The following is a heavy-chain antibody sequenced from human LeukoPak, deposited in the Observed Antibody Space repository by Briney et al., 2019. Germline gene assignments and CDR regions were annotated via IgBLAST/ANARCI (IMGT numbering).Heavy chain of an antibody. CDR2: IYTSGST. D-gene: IGHD2-2*02. CDR3: ARDRTVVPAAISVWFDP. CDR1: GGSISSYY. V-gene: IGHV4-4*09. Sequence: PSETLSLTCTVSGGSISSYYWSWIRQPPGKGLEWIGYIYTSGSTNYNPSLKSRVTISVDTSKNQFSLKLSSVTAAGTAVYYCARDRTVVPAAISVWFDPWGQGTLVTVSS. J-gene: IGHJ5*02.